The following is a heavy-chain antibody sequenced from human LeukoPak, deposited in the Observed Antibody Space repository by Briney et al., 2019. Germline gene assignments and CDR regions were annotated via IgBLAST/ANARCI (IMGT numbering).Heavy chain of an antibody. V-gene: IGHV4-39*07. D-gene: IGHD6-19*01. CDR3: ARESSSGTSGGGDFDY. CDR1: GGSISSSSYY. Sequence: SETLSLTCTVSGGSISSSSYYWGWIRQPPGKGLEWIGSIYYSGSTYYNPSLKSRVTISVDTSKNQFSLKLSSVTAADTAVYYCARESSSGTSGGGDFDYWGQGTLVTVSS. J-gene: IGHJ4*02. CDR2: IYYSGST.